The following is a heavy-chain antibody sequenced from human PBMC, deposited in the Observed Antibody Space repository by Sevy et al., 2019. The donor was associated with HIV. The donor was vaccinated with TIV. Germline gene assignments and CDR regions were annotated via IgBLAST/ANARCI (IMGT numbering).Heavy chain of an antibody. CDR3: ARDHVKDGDLWVYYYYAMDV. Sequence: GGSLRLSCAASGFTFSDYYMSWIRQAPGKGLEWISYISGSDGTIYYADSVKGRFTISRDNAKNSLHLQMNSLRAEDTAVYYCARDHVKDGDLWVYYYYAMDVWGQGTTVTDSS. CDR1: GFTFSDYY. J-gene: IGHJ6*02. D-gene: IGHD4-17*01. V-gene: IGHV3-11*01. CDR2: ISGSDGTI.